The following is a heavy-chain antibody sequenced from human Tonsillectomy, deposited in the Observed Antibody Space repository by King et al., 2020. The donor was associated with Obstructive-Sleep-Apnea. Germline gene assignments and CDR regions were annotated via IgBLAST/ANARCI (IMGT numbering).Heavy chain of an antibody. J-gene: IGHJ4*02. CDR1: GGSISSSNW. Sequence: QLQESGPGLVKPSGTLSLTCAVSGGSISSSNWWRWVRQPTGKGLEWSGEVYHSGSTNYNPALKRRVTITVNKCKNQFSLKLSAVTAADTAVYYCARVKKVVGIPDYWGQGTLVTVSS. CDR3: ARVKKVVGIPDY. CDR2: VYHSGST. D-gene: IGHD5-18*01. V-gene: IGHV4-4*02.